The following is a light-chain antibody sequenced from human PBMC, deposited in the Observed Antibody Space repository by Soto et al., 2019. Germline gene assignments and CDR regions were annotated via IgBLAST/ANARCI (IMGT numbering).Light chain of an antibody. CDR2: RAS. V-gene: IGKV3-15*01. CDR3: QQYNNWPLT. J-gene: IGKJ1*01. CDR1: LSIGNN. Sequence: EVVMAQSPATLSVSPGERATLSCRASLSIGNNIAWYQQKPGQAPRLLISRASTRATGVPVRFSGGGSGTESTLTISRLQSEDCAVYYCQQYNNWPLTFGQGTKVEIK.